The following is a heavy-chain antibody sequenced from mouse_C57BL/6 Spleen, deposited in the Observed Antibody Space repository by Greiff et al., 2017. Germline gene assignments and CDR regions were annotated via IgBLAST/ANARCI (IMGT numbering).Heavy chain of an antibody. Sequence: QVQLQQSGAELVKPGASVKLSCKASGYTFTSYWMHWVKQRPGQGLEWIGMIHPNSGSTNYNEKFKSKATLTVDKSSSTAYMQLSSLTSEDSAVYYCARSQSPYYGSSYVAMDYWGQGTSVTVSS. D-gene: IGHD1-1*01. CDR1: GYTFTSYW. V-gene: IGHV1-64*01. J-gene: IGHJ4*01. CDR2: IHPNSGST. CDR3: ARSQSPYYGSSYVAMDY.